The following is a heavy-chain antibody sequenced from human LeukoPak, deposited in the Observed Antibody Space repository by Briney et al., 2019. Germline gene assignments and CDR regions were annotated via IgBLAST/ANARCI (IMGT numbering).Heavy chain of an antibody. D-gene: IGHD3-10*01. CDR3: ARGPNLYYYGSGSYYFDY. Sequence: PSETLSLTCTVSGGSISSSSYYWGWIRQPPGKGLEWIGEINHSGSTNYNPSLKSRVTISVDTSKNQFSLKLSSVTAADTAVYYCARGPNLYYYGSGSYYFDYWGQGTLVTVSS. CDR1: GGSISSSSYY. V-gene: IGHV4-39*07. CDR2: INHSGST. J-gene: IGHJ4*02.